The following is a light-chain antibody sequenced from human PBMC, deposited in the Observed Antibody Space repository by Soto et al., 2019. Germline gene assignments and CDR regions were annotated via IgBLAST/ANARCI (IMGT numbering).Light chain of an antibody. Sequence: QSVLTQPPSASGSPGQSVTISCTGTRGDVGGYDCASWYQQHPGKAPRLMIYEVTKRPLGVPDRFSGSKSGNTASQTVSGLQAEDEAADYCSSYAGSDNPNVFGTGTKVTVL. V-gene: IGLV2-8*01. CDR1: RGDVGGYDC. CDR2: EVT. J-gene: IGLJ1*01. CDR3: SSYAGSDNPNV.